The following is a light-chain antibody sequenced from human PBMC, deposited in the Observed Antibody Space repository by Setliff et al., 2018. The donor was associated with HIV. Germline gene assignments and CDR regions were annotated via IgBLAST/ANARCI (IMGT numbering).Light chain of an antibody. Sequence: QSALTQPPSVSGSPGQSVTISCTGTSSDVGSYNRVSWYQQPPGTAPKLMIYEVSNRPSGVPDRFSGSKSGNTASLTISGLQAEDKADYYCSSYTSISTFEGVFGTGTKVTVL. V-gene: IGLV2-18*02. J-gene: IGLJ1*01. CDR3: SSYTSISTFEGV. CDR2: EVS. CDR1: SSDVGSYNR.